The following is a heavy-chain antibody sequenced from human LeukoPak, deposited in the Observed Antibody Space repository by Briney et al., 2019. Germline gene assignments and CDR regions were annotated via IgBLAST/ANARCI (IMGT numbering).Heavy chain of an antibody. CDR2: ISGSGGST. CDR3: AKGAAAVAGIWKLSYYYGMDV. Sequence: GGSLRLSCAASGFTFSGYAMSWVRQAPGKGLEWVSAISGSGGSTYYADSVKGRFTISRDNSKNTLYLQMNSLRAEDTAVYYCAKGAAAVAGIWKLSYYYGMDVWGQGTTVTVSS. D-gene: IGHD6-19*01. CDR1: GFTFSGYA. V-gene: IGHV3-23*01. J-gene: IGHJ6*02.